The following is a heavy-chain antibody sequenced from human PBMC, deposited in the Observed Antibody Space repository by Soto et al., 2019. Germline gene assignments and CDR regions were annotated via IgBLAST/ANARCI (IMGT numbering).Heavy chain of an antibody. CDR1: GYTFTSYA. CDR2: INAGNGNT. Sequence: ASVKVSCKASGYTFTSYAMHWVRQAPGQRLEWMGWINAGNGNTKYSQKFQGRVTITRYTSASTAYMELSSLRSEDTAVYYCASGGYSGYDYDGYYFDYWGQGTLVTVSS. J-gene: IGHJ4*02. D-gene: IGHD5-12*01. CDR3: ASGGYSGYDYDGYYFDY. V-gene: IGHV1-3*01.